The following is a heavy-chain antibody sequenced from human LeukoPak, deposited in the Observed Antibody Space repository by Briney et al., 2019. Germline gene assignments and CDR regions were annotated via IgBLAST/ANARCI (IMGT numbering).Heavy chain of an antibody. D-gene: IGHD3-16*01. CDR2: ISGSGGST. V-gene: IGHV3-23*01. CDR3: AKAVIPNAYQGTYYMDV. Sequence: GGSLRLSCAASGFTFSSYAMSWVRQAPGKGLEWVSAISGSGGSTYYADSVKGRFTISRDNSKNMLYLQMNSLRAEDTAVYYCAKAVIPNAYQGTYYMDVWGKGTTVTVSS. J-gene: IGHJ6*03. CDR1: GFTFSSYA.